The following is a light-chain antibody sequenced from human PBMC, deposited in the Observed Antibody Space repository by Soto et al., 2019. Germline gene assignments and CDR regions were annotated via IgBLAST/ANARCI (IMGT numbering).Light chain of an antibody. V-gene: IGLV1-44*01. Sequence: QSVLTQPTSASGTTGQTVTISCSGSSSNIGSNTVNWYQQLPGTAPKLLIYSNNQRPSGVPDRFSGSKSGTSASLAISGLQSEDEADYYCAAWDDSLNGPYVVFGGGTKLTVL. CDR3: AAWDDSLNGPYVV. CDR1: SSNIGSNT. J-gene: IGLJ2*01. CDR2: SNN.